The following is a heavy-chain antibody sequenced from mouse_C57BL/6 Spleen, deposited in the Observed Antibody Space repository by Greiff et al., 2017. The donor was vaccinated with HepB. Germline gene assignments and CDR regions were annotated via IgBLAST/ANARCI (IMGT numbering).Heavy chain of an antibody. CDR3: TRSGPYYAMDY. V-gene: IGHV1-15*01. Sequence: QVQLQQSGAELVRPGASVTLSCKASGYTFTDYEMHWVKQTPVHGLEWIGAIDPETGGTAYNQKFKGKAILTADKSSSTAYMELRSLTSEDSAVYYCTRSGPYYAMDYWGQGTSVTVSS. J-gene: IGHJ4*01. CDR2: IDPETGGT. CDR1: GYTFTDYE. D-gene: IGHD3-1*01.